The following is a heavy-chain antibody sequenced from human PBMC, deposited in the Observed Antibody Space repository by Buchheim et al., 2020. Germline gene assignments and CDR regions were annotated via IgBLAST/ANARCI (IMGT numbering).Heavy chain of an antibody. Sequence: EVQLVESGGGLVQPGGSLRLSCAASGFTFSSYSMNWVRQAPGKGLEWVSYISSSSSTIYYADSVKGRFTISRANAKNSLYLQMNSLRAEDTAVYYCARVVGYCSSTSCFWDYWGQGTL. CDR1: GFTFSSYS. CDR3: ARVVGYCSSTSCFWDY. D-gene: IGHD2-2*01. V-gene: IGHV3-48*01. J-gene: IGHJ4*02. CDR2: ISSSSSTI.